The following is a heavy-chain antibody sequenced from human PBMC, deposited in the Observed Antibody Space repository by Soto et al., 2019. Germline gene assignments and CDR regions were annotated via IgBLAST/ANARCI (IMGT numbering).Heavy chain of an antibody. Sequence: QVQLVQSGAEVKKPGSSVKVSCKASGGTFSSYTISWVRQAPGQGLEWMGRIIPILGIANYAQKFQGRVTITADQSTSTAYMELSSLRAEDTAVYYCARALITMVRGVTGRFDPWGQGTLVTVSS. J-gene: IGHJ5*02. V-gene: IGHV1-69*02. D-gene: IGHD3-10*01. CDR1: GGTFSSYT. CDR3: ARALITMVRGVTGRFDP. CDR2: IIPILGIA.